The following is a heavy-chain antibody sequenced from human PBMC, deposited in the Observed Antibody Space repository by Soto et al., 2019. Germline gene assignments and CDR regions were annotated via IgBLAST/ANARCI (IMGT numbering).Heavy chain of an antibody. Sequence: GASVKVSCKASGGTFSSYAISWVRQAPGQGLEWMGGIIPIFGTANYAQKFQGRVTITADKSTSTAYMELSSLRSEDTAVYYCAKDHCSGGSCYSDYYYYGMDVWGQGTTVTVSS. V-gene: IGHV1-69*06. CDR2: IIPIFGTA. D-gene: IGHD2-15*01. CDR1: GGTFSSYA. J-gene: IGHJ6*02. CDR3: AKDHCSGGSCYSDYYYYGMDV.